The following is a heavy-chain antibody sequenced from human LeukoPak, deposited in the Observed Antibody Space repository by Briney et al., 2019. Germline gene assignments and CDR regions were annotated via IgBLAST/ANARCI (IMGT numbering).Heavy chain of an antibody. J-gene: IGHJ6*03. V-gene: IGHV1-69*10. Sequence: ASVKVSCKASGGTFNSYGIIWVRQAPGQGLEWMGGIIPILGTANYAQKFQGRVTISADKSTSTAYMELSSLRSEDTAVYYCGRGARPPHYYYYMDVWGKGTMVTVSS. CDR1: GGTFNSYG. CDR2: IIPILGTA. CDR3: GRGARPPHYYYYMDV. D-gene: IGHD5-12*01.